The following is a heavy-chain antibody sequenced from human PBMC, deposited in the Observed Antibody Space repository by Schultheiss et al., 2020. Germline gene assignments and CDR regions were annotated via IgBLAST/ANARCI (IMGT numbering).Heavy chain of an antibody. D-gene: IGHD2-21*01. CDR3: ARDDWGAFDI. Sequence: SQTLSLTCTVSGDSVTRRSYYWSWLRQPPGKGLEWIGYIYYSGSTYYNPSLKSRVTISVDTSKNQFSLKLSSVTAADTAVYYCARDDWGAFDIWGQGTTVTVSS. J-gene: IGHJ3*02. V-gene: IGHV4-61*01. CDR2: IYYSGST. CDR1: GDSVTRRSYY.